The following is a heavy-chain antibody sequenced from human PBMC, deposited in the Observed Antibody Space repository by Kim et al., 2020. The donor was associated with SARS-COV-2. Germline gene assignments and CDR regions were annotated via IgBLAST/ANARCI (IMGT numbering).Heavy chain of an antibody. Sequence: SFTCRVTTSVDTSKNQFSLKLGSVTAADTAVYYCARHACSGGSSTNVFDYWGQGTLVTVSS. D-gene: IGHD2-15*01. J-gene: IGHJ4*02. CDR3: ARHACSGGSSTNVFDY. V-gene: IGHV4-59*08.